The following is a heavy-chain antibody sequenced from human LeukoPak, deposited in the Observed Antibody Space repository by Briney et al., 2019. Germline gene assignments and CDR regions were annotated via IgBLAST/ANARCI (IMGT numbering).Heavy chain of an antibody. Sequence: GGSLRLSCTASGFTFSSYGMHWLRQAPGKGLEWVAGISNDGSTKDYADSVKGRFTISRDSSKKSMFLQMNSLRAEDTAVYYCAKAAYCTSTSCHFSGYAQRPLDSWGQGTLVTVSS. V-gene: IGHV3-30*18. D-gene: IGHD2-2*01. CDR1: GFTFSSYG. CDR3: AKAAYCTSTSCHFSGYAQRPLDS. CDR2: ISNDGSTK. J-gene: IGHJ4*02.